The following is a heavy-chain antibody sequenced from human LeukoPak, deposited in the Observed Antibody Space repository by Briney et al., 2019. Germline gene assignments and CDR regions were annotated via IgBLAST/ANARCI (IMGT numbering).Heavy chain of an antibody. CDR1: GYTFTSSD. D-gene: IGHD2-15*01. V-gene: IGHV1-8*01. J-gene: IGHJ4*02. CDR3: ARALRVGRYSADY. CDR2: MNPNSGNT. Sequence: ASVKVSCKASGYTFTSSDINWVRQATGQGLEWMGWMNPNSGNTGSAQRFRGRVTMTRNTSISTAYMELSSLRSEDTAVYYCARALRVGRYSADYWGQGTLVTVSS.